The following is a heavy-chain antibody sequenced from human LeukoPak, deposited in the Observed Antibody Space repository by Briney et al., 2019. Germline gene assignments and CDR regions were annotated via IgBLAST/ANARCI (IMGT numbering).Heavy chain of an antibody. CDR2: MYYSGST. CDR3: ARHSSRSDFWSGHAGWFDP. D-gene: IGHD3-3*01. J-gene: IGHJ5*02. CDR1: GGSISSYY. V-gene: IGHV4-59*08. Sequence: SETLSLTCTVSGGSISSYYWSWIRQPPGKGLEWIGYMYYSGSTNYNPSLKSRVTISLDTSKNQFSLKLSSVTAADTAVYYCARHSSRSDFWSGHAGWFDPWGQGTLGTVSS.